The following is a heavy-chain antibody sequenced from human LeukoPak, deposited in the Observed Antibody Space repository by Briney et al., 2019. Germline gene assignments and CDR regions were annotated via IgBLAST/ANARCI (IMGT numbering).Heavy chain of an antibody. D-gene: IGHD3-10*01. CDR2: IYHSGTT. V-gene: IGHV4-38-2*02. CDR1: AYSISSDYY. Sequence: SETLSLTCAVSAYSISSDYYWGWIRQPPGKGLEWIGTIYHSGTTYYNPSLKSRVTISVDTSKNQFSLKLSSVTAADTAVYYCARESVSSGTNWSDPWGQGTLVTVSS. CDR3: ARESVSSGTNWSDP. J-gene: IGHJ5*02.